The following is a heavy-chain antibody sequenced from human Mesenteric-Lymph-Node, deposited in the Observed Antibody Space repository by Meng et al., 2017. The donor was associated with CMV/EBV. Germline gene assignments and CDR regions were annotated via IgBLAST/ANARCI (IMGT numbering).Heavy chain of an antibody. CDR3: ARGGERHAFDI. CDR1: GGSISNYY. CDR2: FTYSGTT. Sequence: SETLSLTCTVSGGSISNYYWSWIRQPPGKGLEWIGHFTYSGTTTYNPSLKSRVTMSVDTPKIQFSLRLRSVTAADTAVYYCARGGERHAFDIWGQGTTVTVSS. J-gene: IGHJ3*02. V-gene: IGHV4-59*01. D-gene: IGHD2-21*01.